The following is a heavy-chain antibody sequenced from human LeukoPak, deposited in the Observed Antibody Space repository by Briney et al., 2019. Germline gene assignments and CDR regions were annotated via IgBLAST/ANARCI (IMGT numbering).Heavy chain of an antibody. D-gene: IGHD5-12*01. V-gene: IGHV4-31*03. CDR1: GGSISSGGYY. CDR2: IYYSGST. CDR3: ARGSGYAGVFDY. Sequence: SQTLSLTCTVSGGSISSGGYYWSWIRQHPGKGLEWIGYIYYSGSTYYNPSLKSRVTISVDTSKNQLSLKLSSVTAADTAVYYCARGSGYAGVFDYWGQGTLVTVSS. J-gene: IGHJ4*02.